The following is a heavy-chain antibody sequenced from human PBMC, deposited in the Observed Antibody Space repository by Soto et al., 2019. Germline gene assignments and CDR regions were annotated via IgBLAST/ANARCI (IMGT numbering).Heavy chain of an antibody. Sequence: QVRLQQWGAGLLKPSETLSLNCAVTGGSLSGYYWSWIRQPPGKGLEWIGEVKDGGHANYSPSLRGRVTISSDTSNNQFLLRLYSVTAADTGVYYCARGQEGVVATHWDQGSLVTVSS. CDR3: ARGQEGVVATH. CDR1: GGSLSGYY. V-gene: IGHV4-34*01. D-gene: IGHD5-12*01. J-gene: IGHJ4*02. CDR2: VKDGGHA.